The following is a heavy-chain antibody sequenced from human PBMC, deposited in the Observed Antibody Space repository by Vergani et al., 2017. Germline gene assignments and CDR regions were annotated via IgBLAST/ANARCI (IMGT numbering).Heavy chain of an antibody. Sequence: QVQLVQSGSEVRKPGASVKVSCQVSGFSLPELTIHCVRLAPGKGLEWMGGFDPEHGEVTFAHHIQGRVTMTEDRSTDTAYMELSSLRPEDTALYYCAIVTDYEDRSGYYVDYWGKGTMVTVSA. CDR2: FDPEHGEV. D-gene: IGHD3-22*01. J-gene: IGHJ4*02. CDR3: AIVTDYEDRSGYYVDY. CDR1: GFSLPELT. V-gene: IGHV1-24*01.